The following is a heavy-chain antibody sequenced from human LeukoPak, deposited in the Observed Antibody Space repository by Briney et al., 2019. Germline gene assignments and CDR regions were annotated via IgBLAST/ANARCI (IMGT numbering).Heavy chain of an antibody. D-gene: IGHD6-6*01. CDR2: IYQSGST. CDR1: GYSISSGYY. CDR3: ARDPYSSSSGNWFDP. Sequence: SETLSLTCTVSGYSISSGYYWGWIRQPPGKGLEWIGSIYQSGSTYYNPSLKSRVTISVDTSKNQFSLKLSSVTAADTAVYYCARDPYSSSSGNWFDPWGQGTLVTVSS. V-gene: IGHV4-38-2*02. J-gene: IGHJ5*02.